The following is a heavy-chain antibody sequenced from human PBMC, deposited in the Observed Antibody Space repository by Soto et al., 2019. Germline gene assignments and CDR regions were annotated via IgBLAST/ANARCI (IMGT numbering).Heavy chain of an antibody. J-gene: IGHJ6*02. CDR2: INPNSGGT. Sequence: ASVKVSCKASGYSFTGYYMHWVRQAPGQGLEWMGWINPNSGGTNYAQKFQGWVTMTRDTSISTAYMELSRLRSDDTAVYYCARGQRGGNVPDVWGQGTTVTVSS. CDR1: GYSFTGYY. CDR3: ARGQRGGNVPDV. D-gene: IGHD2-2*01. V-gene: IGHV1-2*04.